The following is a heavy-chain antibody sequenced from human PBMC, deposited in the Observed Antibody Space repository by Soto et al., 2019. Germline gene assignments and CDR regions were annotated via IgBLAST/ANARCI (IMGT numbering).Heavy chain of an antibody. CDR3: AKDGVYYLDYYYGMGV. D-gene: IGHD1-26*01. CDR2: ISGSGGST. Sequence: GSLRLSCAASGFTFSSYAMSWVRQAPGKGLEWVSAISGSGGSTYYADSVKGRFTISRDNSKNTLYLQMNSLRAEDTAVYYCAKDGVYYLDYYYGMGVWGQGTTVTVSS. CDR1: GFTFSSYA. J-gene: IGHJ6*02. V-gene: IGHV3-23*01.